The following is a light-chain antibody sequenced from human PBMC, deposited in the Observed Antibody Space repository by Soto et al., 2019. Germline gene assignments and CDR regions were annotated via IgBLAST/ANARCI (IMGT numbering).Light chain of an antibody. CDR2: GAS. J-gene: IGKJ1*01. CDR1: QSVGSSY. Sequence: EIVLAQSPGTLSLSPGERATLSCRALQSVGSSYFASYQQKPGQAPRLLIYGASSRATGSPDRCSGSGSGTDFTLTISRLEPEDFAVYYCQQYGSSPTWTFGQGTKVDIK. CDR3: QQYGSSPTWT. V-gene: IGKV3-20*01.